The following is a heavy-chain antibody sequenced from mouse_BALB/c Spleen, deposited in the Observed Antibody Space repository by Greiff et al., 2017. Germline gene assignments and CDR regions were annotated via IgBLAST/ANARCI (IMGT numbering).Heavy chain of an antibody. J-gene: IGHJ4*01. CDR3: ARGGITTRGVMDY. CDR1: GFTFSSYA. CDR2: ISSGGSYT. Sequence: EVQVVESGGGLVKPGGSLKLSCAASGFTFSSYAMSWVRQSPEKRLEWVAEISSGGSYTYYPDTVTGRFTISRDNAKNTLYLEMSSLRSEDTAMYYCARGGITTRGVMDYWGQGTSVTVSS. D-gene: IGHD2-4*01. V-gene: IGHV5-9-4*01.